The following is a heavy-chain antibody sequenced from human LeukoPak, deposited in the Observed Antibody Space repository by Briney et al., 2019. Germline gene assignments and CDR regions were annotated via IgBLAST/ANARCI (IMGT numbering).Heavy chain of an antibody. J-gene: IGHJ4*02. D-gene: IGHD4-17*01. CDR2: IYYSGST. CDR3: ARVHGDYEFFDY. CDR1: GGSVSSGSYY. V-gene: IGHV4-61*01. Sequence: SETLSLTCTVSGGSVSSGSYYWRWIRQPPGKGLEWIGYIYYSGSTNYNPSLKSRVTISVGTSKNQFSLKLSSVTAADTAVYYCARVHGDYEFFDYWGQGTLVTVSS.